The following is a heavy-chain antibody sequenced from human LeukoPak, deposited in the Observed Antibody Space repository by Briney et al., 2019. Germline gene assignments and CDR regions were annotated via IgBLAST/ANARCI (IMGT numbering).Heavy chain of an antibody. V-gene: IGHV4-4*07. Sequence: SETLSLTCSVSGVSISDYYWTWFRQPAGKGLEWIGRISGSGTITYNPALQSRLTISIDTSKNQFSLKLMSVTAADTAVYYCARDSGTTGEVKFDPWGQGTLVTVSS. J-gene: IGHJ5*02. CDR1: GVSISDYY. CDR2: ISGSGTI. D-gene: IGHD3-10*01. CDR3: ARDSGTTGEVKFDP.